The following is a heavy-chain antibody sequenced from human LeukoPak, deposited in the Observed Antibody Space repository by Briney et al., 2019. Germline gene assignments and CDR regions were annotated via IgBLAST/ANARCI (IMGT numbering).Heavy chain of an antibody. CDR1: GFTVSSNY. D-gene: IGHD3-22*01. J-gene: IGHJ4*02. CDR3: ARGVADYYDSSGYQN. CDR2: IYSGGKT. Sequence: GGSLRLSCAASGFTVSSNYMSWVRQAPGKWLEWVSVIYSGGKTNYADSVKGRFTISRDNSKNTLYLQMNSLRAEDTAMYYCARGVADYYDSSGYQNWGQGTLVTVSS. V-gene: IGHV3-53*01.